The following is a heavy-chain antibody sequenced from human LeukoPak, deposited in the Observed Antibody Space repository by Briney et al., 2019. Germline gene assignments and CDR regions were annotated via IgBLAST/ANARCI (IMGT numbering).Heavy chain of an antibody. CDR1: GFSFSDFH. Sequence: GGSLRLSCAASGFSFSDFHIHWVRQASGKGLEWVGRITIKADNYATAYAASVKGRFTISRDESESTAFLQMSSLKTEDTAVYYCTTYRSGHYWGQGTLVTVSS. D-gene: IGHD6-19*01. CDR2: ITIKADNYAT. J-gene: IGHJ4*02. V-gene: IGHV3-73*01. CDR3: TTYRSGHY.